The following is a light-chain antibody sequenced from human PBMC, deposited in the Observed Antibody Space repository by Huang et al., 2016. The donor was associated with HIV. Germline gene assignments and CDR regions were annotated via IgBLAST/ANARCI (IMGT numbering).Light chain of an antibody. CDR1: QSIGTY. J-gene: IGKJ4*01. CDR3: QQSYSALGLT. V-gene: IGKV1-39*01. CDR2: VAS. Sequence: DIQMTQSPSSLSASVGDRVTIACRASQSIGTYLHWYQQKPGKAPRLLIHVASILQNGGPSSFSGSGSGTYFTLTISSLQPEDFATYYCQQSYSALGLTFGGGTKVEIK.